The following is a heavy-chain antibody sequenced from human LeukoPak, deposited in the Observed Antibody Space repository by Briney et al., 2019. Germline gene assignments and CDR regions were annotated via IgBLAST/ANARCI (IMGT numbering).Heavy chain of an antibody. V-gene: IGHV3-30*18. CDR3: AKEDYSHSHIAY. J-gene: IGHJ4*02. Sequence: GASLRLSCTASGFRFSDYAIHWVRQAPDKGLQWLGVISIDGSHKYYRDSVRDRFTISRDNSENTVYLHMSRLTSEDTSLHFCAKEDYSHSHIAYWRQGTLVTVS. CDR1: GFRFSDYA. D-gene: IGHD4-11*01. CDR2: ISIDGSHK.